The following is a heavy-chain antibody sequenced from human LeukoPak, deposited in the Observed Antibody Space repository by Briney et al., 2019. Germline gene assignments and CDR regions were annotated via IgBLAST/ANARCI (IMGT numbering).Heavy chain of an antibody. Sequence: PSETLSLTCAVSGGSISSNSYYWGWIRQPPGKGLEWIGSIYYSESTNYNPSLKSRVTISVDTSKNQFPLKLSSVTAADTAVYYCARDAYYYDSSGSRLFDYWGQGTLVTVSS. V-gene: IGHV4-39*06. J-gene: IGHJ4*02. D-gene: IGHD3-22*01. CDR2: IYYSEST. CDR3: ARDAYYYDSSGSRLFDY. CDR1: GGSISSNSYY.